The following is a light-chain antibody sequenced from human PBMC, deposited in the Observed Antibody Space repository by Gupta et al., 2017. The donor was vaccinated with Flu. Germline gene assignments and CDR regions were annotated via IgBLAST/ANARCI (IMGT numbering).Light chain of an antibody. J-gene: IGKJ1*01. Sequence: LYASVGDRVTITCRANQSSSSISSWLAWYQQKPEKAPKLLISKASSLESGVPSRFSGSGSGTEFTLTISSLQPDDFATYYCQQDNSYSWTFGQGTKVEIK. CDR1: QSSSSISSW. CDR2: KAS. V-gene: IGKV1-5*03. CDR3: QQDNSYSWT.